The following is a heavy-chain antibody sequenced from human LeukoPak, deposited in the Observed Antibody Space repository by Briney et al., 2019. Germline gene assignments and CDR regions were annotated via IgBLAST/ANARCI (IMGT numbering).Heavy chain of an antibody. Sequence: GGSLRLSCAASGFTFSDYYMSWIRQAPGKGLEWVANIKQDGSEKYYVDSVKGRFTISRDNAKNSLYLQMNSLRAEDTAVYYCVRGYYAGRGHHFEYWGQGTLVTVSS. J-gene: IGHJ4*02. CDR2: IKQDGSEK. D-gene: IGHD3-22*01. CDR1: GFTFSDYY. CDR3: VRGYYAGRGHHFEY. V-gene: IGHV3-7*01.